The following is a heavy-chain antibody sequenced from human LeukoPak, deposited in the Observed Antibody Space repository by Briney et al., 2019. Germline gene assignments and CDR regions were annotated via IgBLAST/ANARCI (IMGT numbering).Heavy chain of an antibody. D-gene: IGHD1-26*01. CDR1: GFIFDDYA. CDR3: ARLTGAASGTYYFDF. Sequence: GGSLRLSCAASGFIFDDYAMYWVRQAPGKGLEWVSGISWNSRIIDYADSVKGRSTISRDNAKTSLFLQMNSLTTDDTAFYYCARLTGAASGTYYFDFWGQGTLVTVSS. CDR2: ISWNSRII. J-gene: IGHJ4*02. V-gene: IGHV3-9*01.